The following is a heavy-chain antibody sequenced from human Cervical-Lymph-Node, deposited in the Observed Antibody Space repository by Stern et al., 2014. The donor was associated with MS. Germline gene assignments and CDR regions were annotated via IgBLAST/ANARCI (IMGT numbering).Heavy chain of an antibody. D-gene: IGHD3-10*01. CDR2: FYWDDDK. V-gene: IGHV2-5*02. CDR3: AHRRGVFGFYP. Sequence: QVTLRESGPTVVKPTQTLTLTCTFSGFSLNTSGVAVGWIRQPPGKALEWLALFYWDDDKRYSPSLKTRLTITKDTSENHVVLTMTNMDPVDTGTYYCAHRRGVFGFYPWGQGTLVTVSS. J-gene: IGHJ5*02. CDR1: GFSLNTSGVA.